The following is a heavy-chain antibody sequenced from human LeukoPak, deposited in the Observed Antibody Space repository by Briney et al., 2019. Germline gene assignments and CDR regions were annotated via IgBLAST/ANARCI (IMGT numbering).Heavy chain of an antibody. J-gene: IGHJ4*02. CDR2: ICHSGST. Sequence: PSQTLSLTCTVSGGSISSGGYYWSWIRQHPGKGLEWIGYICHSGSTYYNLSLKSRVTISVDTSKNQFSLKLSSVTAADTAVYYCASRIYGDFSFDYWGQGTLVTVSS. CDR3: ASRIYGDFSFDY. V-gene: IGHV4-31*03. D-gene: IGHD4-17*01. CDR1: GGSISSGGYY.